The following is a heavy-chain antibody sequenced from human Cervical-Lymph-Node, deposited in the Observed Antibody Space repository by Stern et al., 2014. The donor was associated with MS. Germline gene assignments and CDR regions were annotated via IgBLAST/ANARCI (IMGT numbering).Heavy chain of an antibody. V-gene: IGHV2-70*01. J-gene: IGHJ6*02. Sequence: QVTLKESGPALVKPTQTLTLTCTFSGFSLSTSGMCVSWIRQPPGKALEXLALIDWDDDKYYSTSLKTRLTISKDTSKNQVVLTMTNMDPVDTATYYCARISSGAISYGMDVWGQGTTVTVSS. CDR1: GFSLSTSGMC. CDR2: IDWDDDK. CDR3: ARISSGAISYGMDV. D-gene: IGHD1-26*01.